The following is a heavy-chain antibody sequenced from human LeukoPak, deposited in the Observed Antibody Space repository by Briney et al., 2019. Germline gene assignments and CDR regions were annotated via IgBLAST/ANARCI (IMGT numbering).Heavy chain of an antibody. V-gene: IGHV3-23*01. CDR2: IRGGGGSA. J-gene: IGHJ3*02. CDR1: GFTFSAYA. Sequence: PGGSLRLSCTASGFTFSAYAMMWVRQAPGKGPEWVSAIRGGGGSAFYADSVKGRFTISRDNSKYTLFLQMNSLRAEDTAVYYCARDPNGDYIGAFDRGGPGTMVTVSS. CDR3: ARDPNGDYIGAFDR. D-gene: IGHD4-17*01.